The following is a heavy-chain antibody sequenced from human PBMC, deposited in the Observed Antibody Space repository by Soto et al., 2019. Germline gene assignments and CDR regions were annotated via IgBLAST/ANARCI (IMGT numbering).Heavy chain of an antibody. J-gene: IGHJ6*03. CDR1: GFTFSSYS. Sequence: GGSLRLSCAASGFTFSSYSMNWVRQAPGKGLEWVSYISSSSSTIYYAEYVKGRFTISRDNAKNSLYLQMNSLRAEYTAVYYCVRRQVLRFLEWPMDVWGKGTTVTVSS. V-gene: IGHV3-48*01. CDR2: ISSSSSTI. CDR3: VRRQVLRFLEWPMDV. D-gene: IGHD3-3*01.